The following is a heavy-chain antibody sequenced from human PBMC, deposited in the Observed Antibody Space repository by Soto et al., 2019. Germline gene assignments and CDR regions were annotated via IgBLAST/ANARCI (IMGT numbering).Heavy chain of an antibody. V-gene: IGHV4-34*01. Sequence: WTWLRQTPGKGLEWIGEISHSASTNYNPALMSRVTMSADTSKKQFSLRLRSVTAADTALYFCARGYESSRRYLPLLDYWGQGTRVTVSS. CDR2: ISHSAST. CDR3: ARGYESSRRYLPLLDY. D-gene: IGHD3-22*01. J-gene: IGHJ4*02.